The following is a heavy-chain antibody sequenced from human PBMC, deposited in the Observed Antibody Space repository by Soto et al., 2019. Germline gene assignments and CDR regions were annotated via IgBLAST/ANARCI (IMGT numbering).Heavy chain of an antibody. CDR1: GGSISSCGYS. J-gene: IGHJ4*02. V-gene: IGHV4-30-2*01. CDR3: AGGNVVGIDY. CDR2: IYHSGST. Sequence: PSETLSPTCAVSGGSISSCGYSWSWILHPPGKGLERIGYIYHSGSTYYTPSLKSRVTISVDRSKNQFSLKLSSVTAADTAVYYCAGGNVVGIDYWGQGTLVTVSS. D-gene: IGHD2-21*01.